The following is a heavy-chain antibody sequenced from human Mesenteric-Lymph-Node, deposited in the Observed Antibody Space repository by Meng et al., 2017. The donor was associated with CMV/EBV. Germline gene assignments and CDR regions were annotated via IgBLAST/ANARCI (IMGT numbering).Heavy chain of an antibody. J-gene: IGHJ6*02. CDR2: INPNSGGT. D-gene: IGHD2-2*01. CDR3: ARDFVVPPAGELDV. CDR1: GYTFIGYY. V-gene: IGHV1-2*02. Sequence: ASVKVSCKASGYTFIGYYMHWVRQAPGQGLEWMGWINPNSGGTKYAQKFQGRVTMTRDTSITTAYMELSRLRSDDTAVYYCARDFVVPPAGELDVWGQGTTVTVSS.